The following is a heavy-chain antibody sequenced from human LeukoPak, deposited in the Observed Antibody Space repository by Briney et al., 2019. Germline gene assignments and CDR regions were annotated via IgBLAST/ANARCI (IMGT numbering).Heavy chain of an antibody. V-gene: IGHV1-2*02. CDR3: ARDRDHVYDF. CDR2: INTYSGGT. CDR1: GYTFTDYY. D-gene: IGHD5/OR15-5a*01. J-gene: IGHJ4*02. Sequence: APVKASCKSSGYTFTDYYIHWVRQAPGQGLEWVAWINTYSGGTDYAQKFQGGFTVSRDTSISTAYMELNSLRSDDTAVYYCARDRDHVYDFWGQGTLVTVSS.